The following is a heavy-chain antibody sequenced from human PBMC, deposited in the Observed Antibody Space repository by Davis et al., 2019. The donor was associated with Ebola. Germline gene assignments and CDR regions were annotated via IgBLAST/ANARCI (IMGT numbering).Heavy chain of an antibody. CDR3: VRDICGGDCPGHFDY. CDR1: GGSISSYY. Sequence: MPSETLSLTCTVSGGSISSYYWSWIRQPPGKGLEWIGYIYYSGSTNYNPSLKSRVTISVDTSKNQLSLNLTSVTAADTAVYYCVRDICGGDCPGHFDYWGQGTLVTVSS. D-gene: IGHD2-21*02. V-gene: IGHV4-59*12. CDR2: IYYSGST. J-gene: IGHJ4*02.